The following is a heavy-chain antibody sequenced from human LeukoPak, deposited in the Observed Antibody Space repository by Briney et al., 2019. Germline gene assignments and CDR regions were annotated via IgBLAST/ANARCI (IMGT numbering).Heavy chain of an antibody. V-gene: IGHV4-34*01. CDR2: INHSGST. Sequence: PSETLSLTCTVSGGSLSSYYWSWIRQPPGKGLEWIGEINHSGSTNYNPSLKSRVTISVDTSKNQFSLKLSSVTAADTAVYYCARGHRIVVVPAAPSKYYYYYGMDVWGQGTTVTVSS. D-gene: IGHD2-2*01. CDR1: GGSLSSYY. J-gene: IGHJ6*02. CDR3: ARGHRIVVVPAAPSKYYYYYGMDV.